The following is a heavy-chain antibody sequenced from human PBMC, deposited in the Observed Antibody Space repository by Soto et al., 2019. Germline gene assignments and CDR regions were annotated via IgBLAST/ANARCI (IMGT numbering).Heavy chain of an antibody. V-gene: IGHV4-31*03. J-gene: IGHJ6*02. Sequence: SETLSLSCPVSGVSISSGGYYWILIRQHPGKVLEWIGYIYYSGSTYYNPSLKSRVTISVDTSMNQFTLKLSSVTAAGTAVYYCAKGSGSPHDCYYYGMAVWRQGTTVTVAS. CDR3: AKGSGSPHDCYYYGMAV. CDR2: IYYSGST. D-gene: IGHD3-10*01. CDR1: GVSISSGGYY.